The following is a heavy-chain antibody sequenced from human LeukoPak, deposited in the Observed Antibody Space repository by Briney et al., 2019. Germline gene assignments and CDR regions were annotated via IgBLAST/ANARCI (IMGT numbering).Heavy chain of an antibody. CDR1: GYTLTVYY. Sequence: GASVKVSCKASGYTLTVYYIHWVRQAPGQGLEWMGRINPNGGDTNFAQKFQGRVTMTRDTSISTAYMDLSGLRPDDTAVYYCAREGSGYTYGRGSYFDYWGHGILVTVSS. CDR3: AREGSGYTYGRGSYFDY. V-gene: IGHV1-2*06. J-gene: IGHJ4*01. CDR2: INPNGGDT. D-gene: IGHD5-18*01.